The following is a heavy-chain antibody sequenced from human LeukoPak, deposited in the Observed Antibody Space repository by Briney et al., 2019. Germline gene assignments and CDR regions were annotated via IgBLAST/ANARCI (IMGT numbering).Heavy chain of an antibody. Sequence: PGGSLRLSCAVSGFTVSRNYMSWVRQAPGKGLEWVSVIYSGGSTDYADSVKGRFTISRNNSKNTLYLQMNSLRAEDTAVYHCARGYFDWLLASGMDVWGQGTTVTVSS. CDR1: GFTVSRNY. V-gene: IGHV3-53*04. CDR2: IYSGGST. CDR3: ARGYFDWLLASGMDV. D-gene: IGHD3-9*01. J-gene: IGHJ6*02.